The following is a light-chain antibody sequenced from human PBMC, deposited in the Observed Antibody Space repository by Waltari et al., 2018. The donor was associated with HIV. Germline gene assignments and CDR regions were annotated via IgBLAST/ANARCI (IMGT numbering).Light chain of an antibody. V-gene: IGKV4-1*01. Sequence: IVLTQSPDSLAVSLGDRALITCKSSQSVLNTSNNKKYLTWYQQKPGQPPKLLIYWASARGSGVPYRFSGSGSGTEFTLTISSLQAEDVAVYYCQQNNSTPRTFGQGTKVEIK. J-gene: IGKJ1*01. CDR3: QQNNSTPRT. CDR2: WAS. CDR1: QSVLNTSNNKKY.